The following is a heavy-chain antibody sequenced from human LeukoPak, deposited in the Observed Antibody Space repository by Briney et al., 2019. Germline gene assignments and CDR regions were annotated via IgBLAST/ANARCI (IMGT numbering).Heavy chain of an antibody. D-gene: IGHD6-19*01. J-gene: IGHJ4*02. CDR3: ARGYSSGWNFDY. CDR2: IYSGGST. V-gene: IGHV3-66*01. CDR1: GFTVSSNY. Sequence: GGSLRLSCAASGFTVSSNYMSWVRQAPGKGLEWVSVIYSGGSTYYADSVKGRFTISRDNSKNTLSLQMNSLTAEDTAVYYCARGYSSGWNFDYWGQGTLVTVSS.